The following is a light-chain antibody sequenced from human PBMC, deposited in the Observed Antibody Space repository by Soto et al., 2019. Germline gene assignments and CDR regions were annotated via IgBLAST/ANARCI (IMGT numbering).Light chain of an antibody. Sequence: QAVVTPPPSVSGAPGQRVTISCTGSSSNIGAGYDVHWYQQLPGTAPKLLIYGNSNRPSGVPDRFSGSKSGTSASLAITGLQAEDEADYYCQSYDSSLSGYVVFGGGTKLTVL. CDR2: GNS. CDR3: QSYDSSLSGYVV. CDR1: SSNIGAGYD. V-gene: IGLV1-40*01. J-gene: IGLJ2*01.